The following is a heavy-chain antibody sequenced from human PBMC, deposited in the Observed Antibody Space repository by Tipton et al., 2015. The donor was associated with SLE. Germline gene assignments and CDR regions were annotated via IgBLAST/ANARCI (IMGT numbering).Heavy chain of an antibody. Sequence: SLRLSCAASGFTFSSYGMNWVRQAPGKGLEWVAFIRYDESNTYYADAVKGRFTISRDNSKNTLYLQMNSLRAEDTAVYYCARVDGAARPARLRYYYGMDVWGQGTTVTVSS. D-gene: IGHD6-6*01. CDR1: GFTFSSYG. CDR3: ARVDGAARPARLRYYYGMDV. V-gene: IGHV3-30*02. CDR2: IRYDESNT. J-gene: IGHJ6*02.